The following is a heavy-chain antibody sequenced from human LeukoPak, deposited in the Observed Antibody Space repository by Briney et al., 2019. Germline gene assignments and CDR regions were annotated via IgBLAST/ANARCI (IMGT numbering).Heavy chain of an antibody. CDR2: IYSGGSS. CDR1: GGSIRSDY. D-gene: IGHD4/OR15-4a*01. J-gene: IGHJ4*02. V-gene: IGHV4-4*07. CDR3: ARGSRGARFDY. Sequence: PSETLSLTCIVSGGSIRSDYWSWIRQPAGKGLEWIGRIYSGGSSNCTPSLKSRVTMSVDTSNNQISLKLTSVTAADTAVYYCARGSRGARFDYWGQGTLVTVSS.